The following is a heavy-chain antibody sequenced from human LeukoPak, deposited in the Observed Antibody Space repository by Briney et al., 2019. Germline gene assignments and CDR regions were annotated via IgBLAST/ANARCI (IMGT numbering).Heavy chain of an antibody. CDR3: ARDHYGDPINNIDY. Sequence: GGSLRLSCAASGFTFDDYGMSWVRQAPGKGLEWVSGINWNGGSTGYADSVKGRFTISRDNAKNSLYLQMNSLRAEDTALYYCARDHYGDPINNIDYWGQGTLVTVSS. CDR1: GFTFDDYG. V-gene: IGHV3-20*04. J-gene: IGHJ4*02. CDR2: INWNGGST. D-gene: IGHD4-17*01.